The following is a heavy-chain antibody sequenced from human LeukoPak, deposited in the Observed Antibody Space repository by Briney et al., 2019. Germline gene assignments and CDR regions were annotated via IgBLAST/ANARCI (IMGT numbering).Heavy chain of an antibody. CDR1: GFTFSNAW. V-gene: IGHV3-15*01. CDR2: IKSKIDGGTT. D-gene: IGHD5-18*01. Sequence: GGSLRLSCAASGFTFSNAWMSWVRQAPGKGLEWVGRIKSKIDGGTTDYAAPVKGRFTISRDDSENTLYLQMNSLRAEDTAVYYCARGGWQKLSDYWGQGTLVTVSS. CDR3: ARGGWQKLSDY. J-gene: IGHJ4*02.